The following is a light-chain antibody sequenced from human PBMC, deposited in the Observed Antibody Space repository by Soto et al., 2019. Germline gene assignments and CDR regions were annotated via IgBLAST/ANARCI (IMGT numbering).Light chain of an antibody. CDR2: GAS. V-gene: IGKV3-20*01. CDR1: KSVSTY. CDR3: QQYGSSLT. J-gene: IGKJ1*01. Sequence: EVVLTQSPGALSLSPGERATLSFRASKSVSTYWAWCQQKSGQAPRLRICGASSRASGIPDRFSGSGSGTDFTLTISRVEPEDFAVYLCQQYGSSLTFGQGTKVDIK.